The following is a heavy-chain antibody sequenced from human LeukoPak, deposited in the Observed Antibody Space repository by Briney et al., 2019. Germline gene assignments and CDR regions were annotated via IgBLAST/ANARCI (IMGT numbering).Heavy chain of an antibody. CDR2: IYSADSDV. CDR3: ARHEQWEGRFDY. J-gene: IGHJ4*02. Sequence: GESLKISCEASGFDFTRYWIGWVRQVSGKGLEWMGTIYSADSDVRYSRPFQGQVTISADKSMNTAYLQRSSLEASDTAIYFCARHEQWEGRFDYWGQGTLVTVSS. CDR1: GFDFTRYW. D-gene: IGHD1-26*01. V-gene: IGHV5-51*01.